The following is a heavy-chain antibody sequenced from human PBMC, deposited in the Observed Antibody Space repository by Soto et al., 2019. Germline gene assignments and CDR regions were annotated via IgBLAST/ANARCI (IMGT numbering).Heavy chain of an antibody. V-gene: IGHV4-34*01. CDR2: INHSGST. J-gene: IGHJ3*02. D-gene: IGHD2-21*02. CDR3: SRLLRVTLGAFAI. CDR1: GGSFSGYY. Sequence: QVQLQQWGAGLLKPSETLSLTCAVYGGSFSGYYWSWIRQPPGKGLEWIGEINHSGSTNYNPSLKSRVPISVDTSKNQFSLKRSSVTAADTAVYYFSRLLRVTLGAFAIWCKWTMVTVSS.